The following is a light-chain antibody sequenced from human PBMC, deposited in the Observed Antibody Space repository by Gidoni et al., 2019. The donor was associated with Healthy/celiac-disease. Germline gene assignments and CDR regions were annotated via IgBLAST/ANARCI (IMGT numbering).Light chain of an antibody. CDR3: QAWDSSSVV. CDR2: QDS. Sequence: SYKLPQPPSVSVSPGQTASITCSGDKLGDKYACWYQQKPGQSPVLVIYQDSKRPSGIPERFSGSNSGNTATLTISGTQAMDEADYYCQAWDSSSVVFGGGTKLTVL. V-gene: IGLV3-1*01. J-gene: IGLJ2*01. CDR1: KLGDKY.